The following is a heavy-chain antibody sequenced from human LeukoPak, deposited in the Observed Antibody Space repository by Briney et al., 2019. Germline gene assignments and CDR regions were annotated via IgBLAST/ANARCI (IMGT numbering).Heavy chain of an antibody. Sequence: SETLSLTCTVSGGSISSYYWSWIRQPPGKGLEWIGYIYYSGSTNYNPSLKSRVTISVDTSKNQFSLKLRSVTAADTAVYYCARVDYSTGSYPPHFDHWGQGTLATVSS. CDR1: GGSISSYY. CDR2: IYYSGST. V-gene: IGHV4-59*12. J-gene: IGHJ4*02. D-gene: IGHD3-10*01. CDR3: ARVDYSTGSYPPHFDH.